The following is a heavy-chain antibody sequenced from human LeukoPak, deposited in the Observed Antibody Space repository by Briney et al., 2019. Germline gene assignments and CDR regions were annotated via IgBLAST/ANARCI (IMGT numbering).Heavy chain of an antibody. CDR1: GFTFSSYD. D-gene: IGHD2-2*01. Sequence: GGSLRLSCAASGFTFSSYDMHWVRQATGKGLEWVSAIGTAGDTYYPGSVKGRFTISRENAKNSLYLQMNSLRAGDTAVYYCARGGVRQFCSSTSCTHRSYYFDYWGQGTLVTVSS. V-gene: IGHV3-13*01. J-gene: IGHJ4*02. CDR2: IGTAGDT. CDR3: ARGGVRQFCSSTSCTHRSYYFDY.